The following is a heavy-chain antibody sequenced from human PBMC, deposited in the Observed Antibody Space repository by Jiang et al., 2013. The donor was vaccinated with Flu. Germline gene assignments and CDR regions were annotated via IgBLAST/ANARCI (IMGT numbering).Heavy chain of an antibody. CDR1: GFTFDDFA. D-gene: IGHD3-10*01. CDR2: ISWNSDTI. CDR3: AAYGSGTVDVN. Sequence: VQLLESGGGLVQPGRSLRLSCAASGFTFDDFAMHWVRQAPGKGLEWVSGISWNSDTIVYADSVKGRFTISRDNAKNSLYLQMNSLRADDTAFYYCAAYGSGTVDVNWGQGTLVTVSS. J-gene: IGHJ4*02. V-gene: IGHV3-9*01.